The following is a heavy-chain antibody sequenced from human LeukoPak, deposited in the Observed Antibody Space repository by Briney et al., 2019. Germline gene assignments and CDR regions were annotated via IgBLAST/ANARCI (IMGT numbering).Heavy chain of an antibody. CDR2: IYYSGST. CDR1: GGSISSSSYF. D-gene: IGHD2-21*02. J-gene: IGHJ5*02. Sequence: SETLSLTCTVSGGSISSSSYFWGWIRQPPGKGLEWIGSIYYSGSTYYNPSLKSRVTISVDTSKNQFSLKLSSVTAADTAVYYCARDPGTVVVTAIRGDNWFDPWGQGTLVTVSS. CDR3: ARDPGTVVVTAIRGDNWFDP. V-gene: IGHV4-39*07.